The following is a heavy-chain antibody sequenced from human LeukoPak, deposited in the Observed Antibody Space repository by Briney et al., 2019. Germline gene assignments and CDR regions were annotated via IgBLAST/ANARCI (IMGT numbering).Heavy chain of an antibody. J-gene: IGHJ4*02. CDR1: GYTFTGYY. Sequence: GASVKVSCKASGYTFTGYYMHWVRQAPGQGLEWMGWINPNSGGTNYARKFQGRVTMTRDTSISTAYMELGRLRSDDTAVYYCAKIAVAGTFIYDYWGQGTLVTVSS. CDR3: AKIAVAGTFIYDY. V-gene: IGHV1-2*02. CDR2: INPNSGGT. D-gene: IGHD6-19*01.